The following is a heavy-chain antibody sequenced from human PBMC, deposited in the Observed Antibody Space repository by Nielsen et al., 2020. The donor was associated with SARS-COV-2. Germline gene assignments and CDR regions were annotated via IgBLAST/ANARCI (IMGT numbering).Heavy chain of an antibody. V-gene: IGHV3-30*18. CDR1: GFNFNNYG. CDR3: AKRRGVFMITRGGGGALDV. Sequence: GESLKISCGASGFNFNNYGFNWVRQAPGKGLEWVASISYEGSKKYYADSLEGRFTISTDFSRHTVYLQMNSLRVDDTAIYYCAKRRGVFMITRGGGGALDVWGQGTTVTVSS. D-gene: IGHD3-16*01. CDR2: ISYEGSKK. J-gene: IGHJ6*02.